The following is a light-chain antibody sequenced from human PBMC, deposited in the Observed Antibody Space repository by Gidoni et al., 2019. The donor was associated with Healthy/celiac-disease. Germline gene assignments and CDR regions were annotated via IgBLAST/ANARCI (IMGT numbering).Light chain of an antibody. V-gene: IGLV3-1*01. J-gene: IGLJ2*01. CDR2: QDS. Sequence: SYSPTQPPPVSVSPGQTASITCSGDKLGDKYACWYQQKPGQPPVLVIYQDSKWPSGIPERFSGSNSGNTATLTISGTQAMDEADYYCQAWDSSTAVFGGGTKLTVL. CDR3: QAWDSSTAV. CDR1: KLGDKY.